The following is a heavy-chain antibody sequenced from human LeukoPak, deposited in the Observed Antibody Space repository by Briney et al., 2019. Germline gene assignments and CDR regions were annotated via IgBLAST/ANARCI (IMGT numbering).Heavy chain of an antibody. CDR1: GFTFSSYA. CDR3: ARGWHRMSYYDSTTPGY. V-gene: IGHV3-30-3*01. D-gene: IGHD3-22*01. CDR2: ISYDGSNK. Sequence: PGRSLRLSCAASGFTFSSYAMHWVRHAPGKGLEGVAVISYDGSNKYYADSVKGRFTISRDNSKNTLYLQMNSLSAEDTAVYYCARGWHRMSYYDSTTPGYWGQGTLVTVSS. J-gene: IGHJ4*02.